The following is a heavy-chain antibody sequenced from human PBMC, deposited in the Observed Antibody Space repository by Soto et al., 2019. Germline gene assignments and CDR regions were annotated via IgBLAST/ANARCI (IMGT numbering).Heavy chain of an antibody. CDR1: GFTCSSYD. CDR2: ILVSGST. D-gene: IGHD2-8*02. V-gene: IGHV3-23*01. J-gene: IGHJ3*02. Sequence: RRLSCAASGFTCSSYDMSWVRQAPGKGLEWVSTILVSGSTHYPDSVKGRFTISRDNSKNTVFLQMNSLTAGDTAVYYCAKATATGGGAFDICGQGTMVTVSS. CDR3: AKATATGGGAFDI.